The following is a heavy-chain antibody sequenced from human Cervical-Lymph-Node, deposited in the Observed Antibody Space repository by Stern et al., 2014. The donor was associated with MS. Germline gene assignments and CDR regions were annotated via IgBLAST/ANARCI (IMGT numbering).Heavy chain of an antibody. CDR3: AKDGWGVGRLEWFDP. J-gene: IGHJ5*02. V-gene: IGHV1-2*02. CDR2: GNLNDGET. Sequence: QVQLGQSGAEVKKPGASVKVSCRASGYTFSGYYIHWLRQAPGQGLEWVGGGNLNDGETNDPQNFVGRVTMTRDTSINTAYMELSSLTSDDTAVYYCAKDGWGVGRLEWFDPWGQGTPVTVSS. D-gene: IGHD3-10*01. CDR1: GYTFSGYY.